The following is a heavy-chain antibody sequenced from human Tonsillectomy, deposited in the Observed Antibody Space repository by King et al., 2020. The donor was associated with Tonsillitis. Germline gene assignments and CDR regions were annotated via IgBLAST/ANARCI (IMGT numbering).Heavy chain of an antibody. V-gene: IGHV3-23*04. D-gene: IGHD6-19*01. Sequence: VQLVESGGGLVQPGGSLRLSCAASGFTFSSYAMSWVRQAPGKGLEWVSAISGSGGSTYYADSVKGRFTISRDNSKNTLYLQMNSLRAEDTAVYYCAKDVGRAVAGTSIGFDPWGQGTLVTVSS. J-gene: IGHJ5*02. CDR1: GFTFSSYA. CDR3: AKDVGRAVAGTSIGFDP. CDR2: ISGSGGST.